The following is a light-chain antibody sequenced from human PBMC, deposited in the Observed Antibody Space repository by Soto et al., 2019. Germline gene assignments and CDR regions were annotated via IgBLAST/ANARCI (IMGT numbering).Light chain of an antibody. CDR2: GAS. Sequence: IVLTHSPGTLSLSPGERATLSCRASQSVSSSYLAWYQQKPGQAPRLLIYGASSMATGIPDRFSGSGSGTDFTLTISRLEPEDFAVYYCQQYGSSPGTFGQGTKVEIK. CDR1: QSVSSSY. V-gene: IGKV3-20*01. CDR3: QQYGSSPGT. J-gene: IGKJ1*01.